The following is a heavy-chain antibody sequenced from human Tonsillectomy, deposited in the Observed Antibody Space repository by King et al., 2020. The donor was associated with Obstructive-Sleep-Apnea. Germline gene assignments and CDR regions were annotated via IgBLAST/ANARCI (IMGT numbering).Heavy chain of an antibody. CDR2: IRYDGSNK. J-gene: IGHJ6*02. CDR1: GFTFGSYG. CDR3: AKDSDYGGNSGFYYGMDV. V-gene: IGHV3-30*02. Sequence: VQLVESGGGVVQPGGSLRLSCAASGFTFGSYGMHWVRQAPGKGLEWVAFIRYDGSNKYYADSVKGRFTISRDNSKNTLYLQMNSLRAEDTAVYYCAKDSDYGGNSGFYYGMDVWGQGTTVTVSS. D-gene: IGHD4-23*01.